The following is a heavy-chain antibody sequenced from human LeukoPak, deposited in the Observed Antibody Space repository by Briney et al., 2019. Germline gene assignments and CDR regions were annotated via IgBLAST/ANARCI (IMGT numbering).Heavy chain of an antibody. Sequence: GGSLRLSCAASGFTFSSYWITSVRQAPGKGLEWVANIKQDGSAKYTLDSVKGRFTISRDNAKNSLYLQMNSLRAEDTAIYYCARVRGSLDYWGQGALVTVSS. CDR2: IKQDGSAK. CDR3: ARVRGSLDY. CDR1: GFTFSSYW. J-gene: IGHJ4*02. V-gene: IGHV3-7*04. D-gene: IGHD6-25*01.